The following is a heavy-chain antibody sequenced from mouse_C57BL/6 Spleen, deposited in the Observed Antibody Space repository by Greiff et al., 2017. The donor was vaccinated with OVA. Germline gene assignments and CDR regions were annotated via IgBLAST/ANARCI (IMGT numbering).Heavy chain of an antibody. V-gene: IGHV1-19*01. CDR1: GYTFTDYY. J-gene: IGHJ3*01. D-gene: IGHD2-4*01. Sequence: VQLQQSGPVLVKPGASVKMSCKASGYTFTDYYMNWVKQSHGKSLEWIGVINPYNGGTSYNQKFKGKATLTVDKSSSTAYMELNSLTSEDSAVYYCARAGYDYDYLAYWGQGTLVTVSA. CDR2: INPYNGGT. CDR3: ARAGYDYDYLAY.